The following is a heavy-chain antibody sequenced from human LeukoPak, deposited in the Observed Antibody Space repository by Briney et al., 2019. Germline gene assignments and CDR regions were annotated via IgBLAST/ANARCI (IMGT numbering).Heavy chain of an antibody. D-gene: IGHD1-26*01. J-gene: IGHJ4*02. Sequence: GGSLRLSCEVSGFTFNNAWMSWVRQAPGKGLEWLGRIKSSADGGTTDFATPVRGRFTISRDNSKNTLYVQMNSLRDEDTAVYYCAKDQRWESPHYLDSWGQGTLVTVSS. V-gene: IGHV3-15*01. CDR1: GFTFNNAW. CDR2: IKSSADGGTT. CDR3: AKDQRWESPHYLDS.